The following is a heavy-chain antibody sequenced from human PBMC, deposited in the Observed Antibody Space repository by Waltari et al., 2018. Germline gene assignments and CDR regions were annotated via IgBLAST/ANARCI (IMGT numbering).Heavy chain of an antibody. CDR3: ARNYWSGYYIYYFDY. Sequence: QVQLQESGPGLVKPSGTLSLTCAVSGGSISSSNWWSWVRQPPGKGLEWIGEISHSGSTNYNPSLKSRVTISVDKSKNQFSLKLSSVTAADTAVYYCARNYWSGYYIYYFDYWGQGTLVTVSS. V-gene: IGHV4-4*02. J-gene: IGHJ4*02. D-gene: IGHD3-3*01. CDR2: ISHSGST. CDR1: GGSISSSNW.